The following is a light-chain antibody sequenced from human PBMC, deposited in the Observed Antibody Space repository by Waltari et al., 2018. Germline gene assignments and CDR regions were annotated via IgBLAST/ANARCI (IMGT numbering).Light chain of an antibody. Sequence: QSALTQPASVSGSPGQSITLSCTGTSNDIGNYDLVFWYQQRPGEAPKLLMYGATKRPSGVSKRFSGSKSGKTASLTISGLQTEDEADYYCFSFVAANSFVFGPGTKVTVL. CDR1: SNDIGNYDL. J-gene: IGLJ1*01. V-gene: IGLV2-23*01. CDR3: FSFVAANSFV. CDR2: GAT.